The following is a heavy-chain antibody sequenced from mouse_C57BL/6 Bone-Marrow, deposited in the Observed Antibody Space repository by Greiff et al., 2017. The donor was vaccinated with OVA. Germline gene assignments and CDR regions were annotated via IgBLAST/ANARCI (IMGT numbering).Heavy chain of an antibody. CDR2: ISSGSGTI. J-gene: IGHJ4*01. CDR1: GFTFTDYG. V-gene: IGHV5-17*01. CDR3: GWPGCLTTAMDY. Sequence: EVQLVESGGGLVKPGASLTLSCAASGFTFTDYGMHWVSQAPGQGLEWVGYISSGSGTIYYTDTLKGRFTLSRDNATNTLFLQMTSLRSEDTAMYYDGWPGCLTTAMDYWGQGTPVTVSS.